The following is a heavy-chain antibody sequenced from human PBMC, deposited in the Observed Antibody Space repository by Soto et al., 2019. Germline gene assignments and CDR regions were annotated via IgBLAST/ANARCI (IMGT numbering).Heavy chain of an antibody. V-gene: IGHV4-39*01. Sequence: SETLSLTCTVSGGSISSSSYYWGWIRQPPGKGLEWIGSIYYSGSTYYNPSLKSRVTISVDTSKNQFSLKLSSVTAADTAVYYYASEGGGYDDQGYFDYWGQGTLVTVSS. J-gene: IGHJ4*02. D-gene: IGHD5-12*01. CDR2: IYYSGST. CDR1: GGSISSSSYY. CDR3: ASEGGGYDDQGYFDY.